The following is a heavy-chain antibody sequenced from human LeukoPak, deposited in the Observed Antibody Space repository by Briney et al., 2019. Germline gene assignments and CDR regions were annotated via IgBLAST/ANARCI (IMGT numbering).Heavy chain of an antibody. CDR2: INPNSGGT. D-gene: IGHD3-3*01. V-gene: IGHV1-2*02. CDR3: ATGRDYDFWSGYSEFDY. CDR1: GYTFTGYY. J-gene: IGHJ4*02. Sequence: GASVKVSCKASGYTFTGYYMHWVRQAPGQGLEWMGWINPNSGGTNYAQKFQGRVTMTRDTSISTAYMELSRLRSDDTAVYYCATGRDYDFWSGYSEFDYWGQGTLVTVSS.